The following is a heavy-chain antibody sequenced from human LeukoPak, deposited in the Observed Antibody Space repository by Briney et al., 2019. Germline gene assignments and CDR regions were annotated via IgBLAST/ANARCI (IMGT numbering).Heavy chain of an antibody. CDR3: ARDQYYDSSGSLDY. CDR2: ISNNGGYT. CDR1: GFTFSSSA. Sequence: GGSLRLSCAASGFTFSSSAMSWVRQAPGKGLEWVSAISNNGGYTYYADSVKGRFTISRDNSKNTLYLQMNSLRAEDTAVYYCARDQYYDSSGSLDYWGQGTLVTVSS. J-gene: IGHJ4*02. D-gene: IGHD3-22*01. V-gene: IGHV3-23*01.